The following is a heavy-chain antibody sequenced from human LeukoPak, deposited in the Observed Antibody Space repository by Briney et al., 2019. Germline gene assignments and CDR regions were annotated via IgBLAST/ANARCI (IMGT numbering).Heavy chain of an antibody. D-gene: IGHD2-15*01. CDR2: ISSSSSTI. CDR1: GFTFSSYS. Sequence: GGSLRLSCAASGFTFSSYSMNWVRQAPGKGLEWVSYISSSSSTIYYADSVKGRFTISRDNAKNSLYLQMNSLRAEDTAVYYCARARVVVRYYYYYMDVWGKGTTVTVSS. V-gene: IGHV3-48*04. J-gene: IGHJ6*03. CDR3: ARARVVVRYYYYYMDV.